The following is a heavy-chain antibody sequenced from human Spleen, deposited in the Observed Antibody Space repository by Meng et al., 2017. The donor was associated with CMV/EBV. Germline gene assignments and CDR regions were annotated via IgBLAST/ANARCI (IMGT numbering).Heavy chain of an antibody. V-gene: IGHV1-2*02. D-gene: IGHD7-27*01. CDR3: ARDNNWGPDY. J-gene: IGHJ4*02. CDR1: GFSLRTYG. Sequence: GESLKISCAASGFSLRTYGMHWVRQAPGQGLEWMGWIHPHRGDTNYAQQFQGRVTLTRDTSINTGYMELTRLTSDGTAVYYCARDNNWGPDYWGQGTLVTVSS. CDR2: IHPHRGDT.